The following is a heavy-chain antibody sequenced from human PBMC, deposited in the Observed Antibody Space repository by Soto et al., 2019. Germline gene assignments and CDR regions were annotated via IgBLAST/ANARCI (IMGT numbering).Heavy chain of an antibody. Sequence: QVQLVESGGGVVQPGRSLRLSCAASGFTFSSYGMHWVRQAPGKGLEWVAVISYDGSNKYYADSVKGRFTISRDNSKNPLYLQMNSLRAEDTAVYYCAKAGRGTVTTGRGYYFDYWGQGTLVTVSS. V-gene: IGHV3-30*18. D-gene: IGHD4-17*01. CDR1: GFTFSSYG. CDR3: AKAGRGTVTTGRGYYFDY. J-gene: IGHJ4*02. CDR2: ISYDGSNK.